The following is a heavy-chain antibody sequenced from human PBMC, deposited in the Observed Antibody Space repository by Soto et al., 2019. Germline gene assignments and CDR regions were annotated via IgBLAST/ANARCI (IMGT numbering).Heavy chain of an antibody. V-gene: IGHV3-48*01. CDR1: GFSVSNQY. J-gene: IGHJ4*02. CDR2: IYSSSTI. Sequence: SLRLSCAASGFSVSNQYMIWVRQAPGKGLEWVSIIYSSSTIYYADSVKGRFTISRHNAKNSLYLQMNSLRAEDTAVYYCARSPSFTELRYFGWPRFYFGYWGQGTLVTVYS. CDR3: ARSPSFTELRYFGWPRFYFGY. D-gene: IGHD3-9*01.